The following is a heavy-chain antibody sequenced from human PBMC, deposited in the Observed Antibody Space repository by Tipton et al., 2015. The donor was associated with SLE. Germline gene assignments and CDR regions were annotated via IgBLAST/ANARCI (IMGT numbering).Heavy chain of an antibody. D-gene: IGHD2-15*01. CDR2: ISSSGSTI. CDR3: ASEGYCSGGSCPFDY. Sequence: SLRLSCAASGFTFSDYYMSWIRQAPGKGLEWVSYISSSGSTIYYADSVKGRFTISRDNAKDPLYLQMNSLRAEDTAVYYCASEGYCSGGSCPFDYWGQGTLVTVSS. J-gene: IGHJ4*02. V-gene: IGHV3-11*01. CDR1: GFTFSDYY.